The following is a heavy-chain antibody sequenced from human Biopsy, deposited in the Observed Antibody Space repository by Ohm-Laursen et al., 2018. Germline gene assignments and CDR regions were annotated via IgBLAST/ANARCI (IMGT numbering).Heavy chain of an antibody. J-gene: IGHJ2*01. CDR1: GGPLRGYY. Sequence: SETPSLTCGVSGGPLRGYYWTWIRQSPGKGLEWIGDINHSSIIKYNPSLKSRLTISADTSKNQFSLKMTSVTAADTAVYFCSRGGHSGYESWYFDLWGRGTLVTVSS. CDR3: SRGGHSGYESWYFDL. D-gene: IGHD5-12*01. V-gene: IGHV4-34*01. CDR2: INHSSII.